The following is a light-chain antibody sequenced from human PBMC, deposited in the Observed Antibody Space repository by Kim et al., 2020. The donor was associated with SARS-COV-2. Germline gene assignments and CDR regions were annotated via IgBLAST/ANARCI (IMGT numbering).Light chain of an antibody. Sequence: SYELTQPPSVSVSPGQTASITCSGDKLGDKFVSWYQQRPGQSPLLVIHEDTKRPSGIPARFSGSNSGDTATLTISGTQAMDEADYYCQAWVNNIVLFGGG. CDR2: EDT. CDR1: KLGDKF. J-gene: IGLJ3*02. CDR3: QAWVNNIVL. V-gene: IGLV3-1*01.